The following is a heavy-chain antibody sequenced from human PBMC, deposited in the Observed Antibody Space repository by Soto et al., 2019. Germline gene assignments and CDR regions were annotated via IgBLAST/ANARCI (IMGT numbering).Heavy chain of an antibody. J-gene: IGHJ3*02. D-gene: IGHD2-2*01. V-gene: IGHV3-49*03. CDR1: GFTFGDYA. CDR2: IRSKAYGGTT. Sequence: PGGSLRLSCAASGFTFGDYAMSWFRQAPGKGLEWGGLIRSKAYGGTTEYAASVKGRFTISRDDSKGIAYMQMNSLKTEDTAVYYCARALRYCSSTACYFAFDIWGRGTLVTVSS. CDR3: ARALRYCSSTACYFAFDI.